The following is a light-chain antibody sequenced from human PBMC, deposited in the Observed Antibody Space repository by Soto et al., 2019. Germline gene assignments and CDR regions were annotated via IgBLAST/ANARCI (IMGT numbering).Light chain of an antibody. CDR2: GAS. V-gene: IGKV3-20*01. CDR1: HSVSSSY. J-gene: IGKJ5*01. CDR3: QQYGSSPPWT. Sequence: EIVLTQSPGTLSFSPGERATLSCRASHSVSSSYLAWYQQKPGQAPRLLIYGASSRATGIPDRFSGSGSGTDFTLTISRLEPEDFAVYYCQQYGSSPPWTFGQGTRLEIK.